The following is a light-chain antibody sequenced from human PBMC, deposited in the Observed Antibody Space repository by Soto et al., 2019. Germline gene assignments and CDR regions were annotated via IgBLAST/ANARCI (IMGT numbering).Light chain of an antibody. Sequence: IQLTQSPSSLSASVGDRVTITCRASQGISSYLAWYQQKPGQAPKLLIYAASTLPSGVPARFSGSGSGTDFTLTISSLQPEDFATYYCQQANSFQLTFGQGTKLEIK. V-gene: IGKV1-9*01. J-gene: IGKJ2*01. CDR1: QGISSY. CDR3: QQANSFQLT. CDR2: AAS.